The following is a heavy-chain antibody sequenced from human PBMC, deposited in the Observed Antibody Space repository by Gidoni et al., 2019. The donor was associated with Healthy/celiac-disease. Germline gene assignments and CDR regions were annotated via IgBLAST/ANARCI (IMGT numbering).Heavy chain of an antibody. J-gene: IGHJ4*02. V-gene: IGHV3-21*01. CDR2: ISIISSYI. CDR3: ARDPGGSSPPFDY. CDR1: GCTFSSDS. Sequence: EVQLVESGGGLVKPGGSMRLAGAASGCTFSSDSMNWVRQAPGKGLALVSSISIISSYIYYSASVKVRFTISRDNAKNSLYLQMNSLSAEDTAVYYCARDPGGSSPPFDYWGQGTLVTVSS. D-gene: IGHD1-26*01.